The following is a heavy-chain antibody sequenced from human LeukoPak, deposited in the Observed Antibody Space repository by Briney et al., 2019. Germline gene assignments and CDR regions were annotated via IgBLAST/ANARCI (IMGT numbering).Heavy chain of an antibody. Sequence: AGGSLRLSCAASGFTFSSYSMNWVRQAPGKGLEWVSSISSSSSYIYYADSVKGRFTISRDNAKNSLYLQMNSLRAEDTAVYYCARGRVTMVRGATHYYYYDMDVWGQGTTVTVSS. V-gene: IGHV3-21*01. D-gene: IGHD3-10*01. CDR2: ISSSSSYI. CDR3: ARGRVTMVRGATHYYYYDMDV. J-gene: IGHJ6*02. CDR1: GFTFSSYS.